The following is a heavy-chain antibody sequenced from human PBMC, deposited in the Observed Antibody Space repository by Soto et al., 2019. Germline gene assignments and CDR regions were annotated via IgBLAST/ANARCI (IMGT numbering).Heavy chain of an antibody. CDR1: GFTVSSNY. D-gene: IGHD3-22*01. CDR3: ARDRVESGYPEYFQH. J-gene: IGHJ1*01. Sequence: EVQLVESGGGLIQPGGSLRLSCAASGFTVSSNYMSWVRQAPGKGLEWVSVIYSGGSTYYADSVKVRFTIYRDNSKNTLYLQMNSLRAEDTAVYYCARDRVESGYPEYFQHWGQGTLVTVSS. V-gene: IGHV3-53*01. CDR2: IYSGGST.